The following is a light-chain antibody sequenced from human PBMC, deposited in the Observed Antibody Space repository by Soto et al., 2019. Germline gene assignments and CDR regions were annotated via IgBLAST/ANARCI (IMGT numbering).Light chain of an antibody. CDR2: GTS. V-gene: IGKV3-20*01. Sequence: EIVLTQSPGTLSLSPGERATLSCRASQTVSSRYLAWYQQKPGQAPRLLMYGTSNRATGIPDRFSGSGSGTDFTLTISRLEPEDFAVYFCQQYGRSPPFTFGQGTKV. J-gene: IGKJ2*01. CDR1: QTVSSRY. CDR3: QQYGRSPPFT.